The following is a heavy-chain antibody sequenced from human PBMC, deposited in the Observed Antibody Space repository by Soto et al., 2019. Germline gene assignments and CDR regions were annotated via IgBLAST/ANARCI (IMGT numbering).Heavy chain of an antibody. Sequence: GGSLRLSCAASGFTFSSYGMGWVRQAPGKGLDWVTSITGSGDNTYYADFVKGRFTISRDNSKNTLYLEMNSLRAEDTAVFFCAKYRARYFDYWGQGTLVTVSS. CDR3: AKYRARYFDY. CDR2: ITGSGDNT. V-gene: IGHV3-23*01. J-gene: IGHJ4*02. D-gene: IGHD3-10*01. CDR1: GFTFSSYG.